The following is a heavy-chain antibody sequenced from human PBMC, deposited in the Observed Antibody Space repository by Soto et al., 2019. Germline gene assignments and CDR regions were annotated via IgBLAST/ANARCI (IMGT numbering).Heavy chain of an antibody. V-gene: IGHV4-30-4*01. CDR1: GGSISSGDYY. Sequence: PSETLSLTCTVSGGSISSGDYYWSWIRQPPGKGLEWIGFIYYSGSTYYNPSLNSRVIISIDTSKNQFSLNLYSVTAADTAVYFCARSLKQLQPSYYYGMDVWGQGTTVTVSS. D-gene: IGHD6-6*01. J-gene: IGHJ6*02. CDR2: IYYSGST. CDR3: ARSLKQLQPSYYYGMDV.